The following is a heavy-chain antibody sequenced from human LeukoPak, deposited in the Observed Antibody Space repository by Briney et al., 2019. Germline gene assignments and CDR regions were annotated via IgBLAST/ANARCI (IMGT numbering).Heavy chain of an antibody. Sequence: PSETLSLTCAAYGGSFSGYYWSWIRQPPGKGLEWIGEINRSGSTNYNPSLKSRVTISVDTSKNQFSLKLSSVTAADTAVYYCARVSRGLRYFDWSHIDWFDPWGQGTLVTVSS. J-gene: IGHJ5*02. V-gene: IGHV4-34*01. CDR3: ARVSRGLRYFDWSHIDWFDP. CDR1: GGSFSGYY. CDR2: INRSGST. D-gene: IGHD3-9*01.